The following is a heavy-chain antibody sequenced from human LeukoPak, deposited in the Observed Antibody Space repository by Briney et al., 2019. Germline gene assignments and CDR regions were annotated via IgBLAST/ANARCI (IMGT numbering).Heavy chain of an antibody. J-gene: IGHJ6*02. D-gene: IGHD6-6*01. V-gene: IGHV3-21*01. CDR2: ISSSSSYI. CDR3: ARMYYSSSAPHYGVDV. CDR1: GFTFSSYS. Sequence: GGSLRLSCAASGFTFSSYSMNWVRQAPGKGLEWVSSISSSSSYIYYADSVKGRFTISRDNAKNSLYLQMNSLRAEDTAVYYCARMYYSSSAPHYGVDVWGQGTTVTVSS.